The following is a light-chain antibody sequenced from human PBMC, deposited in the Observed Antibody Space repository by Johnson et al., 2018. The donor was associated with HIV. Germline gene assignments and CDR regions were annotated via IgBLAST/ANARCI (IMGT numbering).Light chain of an antibody. J-gene: IGLJ1*01. Sequence: SVLTQPPSASGTPGQRVTISCSGSSSNIGSNTVNWYQQLPGTAPKLLIYRNNQRPSGVPDRFSGSKSGTSASLAISGLQAEDEADYYCAAWDSSSLGAHYVFGTGTEVTVL. CDR2: RNN. CDR1: SSNIGSNT. V-gene: IGLV1-44*01. CDR3: AAWDSSSLGAHYV.